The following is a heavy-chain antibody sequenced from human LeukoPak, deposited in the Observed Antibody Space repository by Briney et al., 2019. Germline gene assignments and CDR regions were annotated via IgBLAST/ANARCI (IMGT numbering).Heavy chain of an antibody. CDR2: IYWDDDK. CDR1: GFSLTTSGVG. J-gene: IGHJ4*02. D-gene: IGHD3-16*01. V-gene: IGHV2-5*02. Sequence: SGPTLAKPIQTLTLTCTFSGFSLTTSGVGVGWIRQPPGKALEWLALIYWDDDKRYSPSLKSRLTITNDTSKNQVVLTMTNMDPVETATYYCAHRHYVFDFWGQGTLVTVSS. CDR3: AHRHYVFDF.